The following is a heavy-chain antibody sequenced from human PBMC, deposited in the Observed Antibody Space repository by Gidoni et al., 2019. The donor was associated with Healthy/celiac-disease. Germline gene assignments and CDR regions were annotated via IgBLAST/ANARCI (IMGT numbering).Heavy chain of an antibody. J-gene: IGHJ6*02. CDR1: GFTFSRYA. CDR3: AKELSYGSGNYYYYGMDV. CDR2: ISGSGGST. D-gene: IGHD3-10*01. Sequence: EVQLLESGGGLVQPGGSLRLSCAASGFTFSRYAMSWVRQAPGKGLEWVSAISGSGGSTYYADSVKGRFTISRDNSKNTLYLQMNSLRAEDTAVYYCAKELSYGSGNYYYYGMDVWGQGTTVTVSS. V-gene: IGHV3-23*01.